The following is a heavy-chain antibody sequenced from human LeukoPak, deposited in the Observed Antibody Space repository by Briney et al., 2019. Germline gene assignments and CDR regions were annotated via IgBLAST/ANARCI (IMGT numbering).Heavy chain of an antibody. V-gene: IGHV4-39*07. CDR2: IYYSGST. D-gene: IGHD6-19*01. CDR3: ARVRAPSSSGWYKNHMHNWFDP. J-gene: IGHJ5*02. Sequence: SETLSLTCTVSGGSISSSSCYWGWIRQPPGKGLEWIGSIYYSGSTYYNPSLKSRVTISVDTSKNQFSLKLSSVTAADTAVYYCARVRAPSSSGWYKNHMHNWFDPWGQGTLVTVSS. CDR1: GGSISSSSCY.